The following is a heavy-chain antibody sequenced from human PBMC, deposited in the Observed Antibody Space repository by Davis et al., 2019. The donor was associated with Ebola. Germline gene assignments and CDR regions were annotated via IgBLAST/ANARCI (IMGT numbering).Heavy chain of an antibody. V-gene: IGHV3-7*03. D-gene: IGHD6-19*01. Sequence: GGSLRLSCAVSGLTFSNYWMSWVRQAPGKGLEWVANIKQDGSEKYYVDSVKGRFTISRDNAKNSLYLQMNSLRAEDTAVYYCATRGWYFDYWGQGTLVTVSS. CDR1: GLTFSNYW. CDR3: ATRGWYFDY. J-gene: IGHJ4*02. CDR2: IKQDGSEK.